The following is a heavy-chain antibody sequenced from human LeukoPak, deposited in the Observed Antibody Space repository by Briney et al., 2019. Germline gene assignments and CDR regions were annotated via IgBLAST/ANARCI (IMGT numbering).Heavy chain of an antibody. V-gene: IGHV4-39*07. Sequence: SETLSLTCTVSPGSISSSSYFWGWIRQPPGKGLEWIGTINYSRSPYYNPSLRSRVTISLDTSKNQFSLKLSSVTAADTAMYYSAREKIGTGTILGKDYYYMDVWGKGTTVTVSS. D-gene: IGHD1-1*01. CDR3: AREKIGTGTILGKDYYYMDV. CDR2: INYSRSP. J-gene: IGHJ6*03. CDR1: PGSISSSSYF.